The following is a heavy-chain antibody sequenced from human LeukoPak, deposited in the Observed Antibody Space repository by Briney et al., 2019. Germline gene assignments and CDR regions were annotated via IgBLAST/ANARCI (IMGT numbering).Heavy chain of an antibody. CDR1: GFTFSSYG. CDR2: INSDGSST. J-gene: IGHJ5*02. D-gene: IGHD2-15*01. CDR3: AKTTMYCSGGSCYNWFDP. Sequence: PGGSLRLSCAASGFTFSSYGMHWVRQAPGKGLVWVARINSDGSSTTQADSVKGRFTISRDNSKNTLYLQMNSLRAEDTAVYYCAKTTMYCSGGSCYNWFDPWGQGTLVTVSS. V-gene: IGHV3-74*01.